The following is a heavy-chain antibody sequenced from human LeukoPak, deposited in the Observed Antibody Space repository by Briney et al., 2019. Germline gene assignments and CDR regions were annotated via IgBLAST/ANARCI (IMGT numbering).Heavy chain of an antibody. CDR3: ARSPQYYDILTGYYEVVDY. CDR2: IHYSGNT. J-gene: IGHJ4*02. CDR1: GGSISSYY. D-gene: IGHD3-9*01. V-gene: IGHV4-59*12. Sequence: SETLSLTCTVSGGSISSYYWSWIRQPPGKGLEWIGYIHYSGNTNYNPSLKSRVTISLVTSKNQFSLKLSSVTAADTAVYYCARSPQYYDILTGYYEVVDYWGQGTLVTVSS.